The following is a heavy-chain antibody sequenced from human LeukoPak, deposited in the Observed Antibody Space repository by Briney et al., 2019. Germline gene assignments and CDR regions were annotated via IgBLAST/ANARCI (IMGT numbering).Heavy chain of an antibody. CDR1: GGSISSYY. Sequence: TSETLSLTCTVSGGSISSYYWSWIRQPPGKGLEWIGEITHSGSTNYNPSLWSRVTISVDTSKNQFSLKLSSVTAADTAVYYCARMDSGSYIWGQGTLVTVSS. CDR3: ARMDSGSYI. D-gene: IGHD1-26*01. CDR2: ITHSGST. J-gene: IGHJ4*02. V-gene: IGHV4-34*01.